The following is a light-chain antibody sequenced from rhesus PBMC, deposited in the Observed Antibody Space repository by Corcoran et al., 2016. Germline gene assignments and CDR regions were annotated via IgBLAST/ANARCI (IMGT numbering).Light chain of an antibody. J-gene: IGKJ4*01. Sequence: ETVVTQSPATLSLSPGERATLSCRASQSVGSYLAWYQQKPGQAPRLLIYGASSMATGIPDRFSGSGSGTDFTLTISSLEPEDVGVYYCQQSSNFSTCGGGTKVEIK. CDR2: GAS. V-gene: IGKV3-24*04. CDR1: QSVGSY. CDR3: QQSSNFST.